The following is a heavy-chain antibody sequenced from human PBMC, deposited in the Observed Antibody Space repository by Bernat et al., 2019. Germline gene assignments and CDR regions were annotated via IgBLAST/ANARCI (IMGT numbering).Heavy chain of an antibody. CDR1: GNSISSGSHY. V-gene: IGHV4-39*01. J-gene: IGHJ4*02. D-gene: IGHD1-26*01. CDR3: ARQIVGAHDF. CDR2: IYYTGST. Sequence: QLQLQESGPGLVRPSETLSLTCSVSGNSISSGSHYWGWFRQPPGKGLEYIGTIYYTGSTYYNPSLRSRVTISMDTSKIHFSLKLNSVTAADTAVYYCARQIVGAHDFWGQGTLVTVSS.